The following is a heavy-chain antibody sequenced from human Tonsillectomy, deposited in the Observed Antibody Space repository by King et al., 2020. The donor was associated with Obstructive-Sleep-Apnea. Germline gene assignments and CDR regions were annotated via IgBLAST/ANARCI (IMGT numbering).Heavy chain of an antibody. V-gene: IGHV3-23*04. J-gene: IGHJ4*02. Sequence: VQLVESGGGLVQPGGSLRLSCVASGISFTSYAMSWVRQAPGKGLEWVSSISGSGGSTYYADSVKGRFTISRDNSKNTLYLQMNSLRAEDTAVYYCAKDWRSLVPAAETYYFDYWGQGTLVTVSS. CDR2: ISGSGGST. CDR1: GISFTSYA. D-gene: IGHD2-2*01. CDR3: AKDWRSLVPAAETYYFDY.